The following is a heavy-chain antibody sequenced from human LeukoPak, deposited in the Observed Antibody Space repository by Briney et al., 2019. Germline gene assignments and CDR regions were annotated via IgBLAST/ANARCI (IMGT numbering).Heavy chain of an antibody. V-gene: IGHV4-61*08. J-gene: IGHJ4*02. CDR3: ARHSRTYYDFDY. Sequence: SETLSLTCTVSGGSVSSGGFYWSWIRQPPGQGLEWIGYIHYSGSTNYNPSLKSRVSISVDMSTNQFSLKLTSVTAADTAVYYCARHSRTYYDFDYWGQGTLVTVSS. CDR2: IHYSGST. D-gene: IGHD1-26*01. CDR1: GGSVSSGGFY.